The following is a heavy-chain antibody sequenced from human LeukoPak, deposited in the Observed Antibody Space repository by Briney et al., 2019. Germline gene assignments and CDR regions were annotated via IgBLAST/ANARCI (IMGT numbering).Heavy chain of an antibody. J-gene: IGHJ4*02. D-gene: IGHD3-9*01. Sequence: RGSLRLSCAASGFTFSSYGMHWVRQAPGKGLEWVAFIRYDGSNKYYADSVKGRFTISRDNSKNTLYLQMNSLRAEDTAVYYCAKEQATSLRYFDWSHFDYWGQGTLVTVSS. CDR1: GFTFSSYG. V-gene: IGHV3-30*02. CDR3: AKEQATSLRYFDWSHFDY. CDR2: IRYDGSNK.